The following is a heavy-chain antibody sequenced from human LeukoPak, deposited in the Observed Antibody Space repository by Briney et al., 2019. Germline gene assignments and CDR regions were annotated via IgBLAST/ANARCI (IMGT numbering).Heavy chain of an antibody. D-gene: IGHD6-19*01. CDR2: ISHDESNT. CDR1: GFTFSSYA. V-gene: IGHV3-30*04. J-gene: IGHJ4*02. CDR3: AKGPWLAYPYYFDY. Sequence: GGSLRLSCAASGFTFSSYARHWVRQAPGKGLEWVALISHDESNTFYADSVKGRFIISRDNSKNTLYLQMTSLRAEDTAVYYCAKGPWLAYPYYFDYWGQGTLVTVSS.